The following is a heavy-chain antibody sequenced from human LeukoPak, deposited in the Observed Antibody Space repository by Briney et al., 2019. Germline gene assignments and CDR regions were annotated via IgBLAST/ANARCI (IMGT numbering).Heavy chain of an antibody. CDR3: AKDIGYCSGGSCFYFDY. J-gene: IGHJ4*02. CDR1: GFTFSNYY. V-gene: IGHV3-11*01. Sequence: GGSLRLSCVASGFTFSNYYMGWIRQAPGKGLEWVSYISRSGDSIHYADSVKGRFTISRDNAKNSLFLEVNSLRAEDTAVYYCAKDIGYCSGGSCFYFDYWGQGTLVTVSS. CDR2: ISRSGDSI. D-gene: IGHD2-15*01.